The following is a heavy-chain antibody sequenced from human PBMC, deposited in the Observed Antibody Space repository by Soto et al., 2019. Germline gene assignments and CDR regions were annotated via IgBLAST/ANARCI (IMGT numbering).Heavy chain of an antibody. CDR1: GYTFTTYY. CDR2: INPNSGST. J-gene: IGHJ4*02. Sequence: QVQLVQSGAEVKKPGASVKVSCKSSGYTFTTYYIHWVRQAPGQGLEWMGIINPNSGSTSFAPKFKGRITMTRDTSTSTVYMELSSLRSEDTAIYYCSRAPFASGSGWYDYWGQGALVTVSS. V-gene: IGHV1-46*03. D-gene: IGHD6-19*01. CDR3: SRAPFASGSGWYDY.